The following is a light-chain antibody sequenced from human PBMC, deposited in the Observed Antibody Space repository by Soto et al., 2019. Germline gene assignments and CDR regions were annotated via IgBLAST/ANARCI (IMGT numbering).Light chain of an antibody. J-gene: IGKJ2*01. Sequence: DIQMTQSPSTLSASVGDRVTITCRASQSISSWLAWDQQKPGKAPTLLVYKASSLESGVPSRFSGSGSGTEFTLTISSLQPDDFATYYCQQYKSWPYTFGQGTKLEIK. V-gene: IGKV1-5*03. CDR1: QSISSW. CDR3: QQYKSWPYT. CDR2: KAS.